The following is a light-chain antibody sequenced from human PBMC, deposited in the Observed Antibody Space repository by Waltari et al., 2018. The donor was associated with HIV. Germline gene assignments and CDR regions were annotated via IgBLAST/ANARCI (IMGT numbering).Light chain of an antibody. CDR3: QSVESSGSRV. CDR1: ALPKQY. Sequence: SYELTQPPSVSASPGQTARITCPGDALPKQYVYWYQQRPGQATVLVIYKDNERPSGIPERFSGSSSGTTVTLTISGVQAEDEADYYCQSVESSGSRVFGGGTKLTVL. J-gene: IGLJ3*02. CDR2: KDN. V-gene: IGLV3-25*03.